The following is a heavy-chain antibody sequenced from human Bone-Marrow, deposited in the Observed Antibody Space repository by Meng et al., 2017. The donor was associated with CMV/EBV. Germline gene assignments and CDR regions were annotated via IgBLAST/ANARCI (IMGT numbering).Heavy chain of an antibody. CDR3: AKIPLLIADTGTGVD. CDR2: ISYDGSNK. Sequence: GGSLRLSCAASGFTFSSYAMHWVRQAPGKGLEWVAVISYDGSNKYYADSVKGRFTISRDNSKNTLYLQMDSLRAEDTAVYYCAKIPLLIADTGTGVDWGQGTLVTVSS. J-gene: IGHJ4*02. V-gene: IGHV3-30*04. D-gene: IGHD6-13*01. CDR1: GFTFSSYA.